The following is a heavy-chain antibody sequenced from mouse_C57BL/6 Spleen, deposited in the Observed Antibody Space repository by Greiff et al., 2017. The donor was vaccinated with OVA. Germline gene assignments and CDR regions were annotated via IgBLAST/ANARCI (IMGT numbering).Heavy chain of an antibody. CDR3: ARDWEP. CDR1: GYSITSGYY. V-gene: IGHV3-6*01. D-gene: IGHD4-1*01. CDR2: ISYDGSN. J-gene: IGHJ2*01. Sequence: VQLQQSGPGLVKPSQSLSLTCSVTGYSITSGYYWNWIRQFPGNKLEWMGYISYDGSNNYNPSLKNRISITRDTSKNQFFLKLNSVTTEDTATYYCARDWEPWGQGTTLTVSS.